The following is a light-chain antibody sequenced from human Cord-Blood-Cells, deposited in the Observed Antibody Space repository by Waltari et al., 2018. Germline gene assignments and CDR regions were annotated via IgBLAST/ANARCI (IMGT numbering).Light chain of an antibody. V-gene: IGLV3-25*03. CDR2: KDS. CDR1: ALPKQY. CDR3: QSADSSGTWV. J-gene: IGLJ3*02. Sequence: SYELTQPPSVSVSPGQTARITCSGDALPKQYAYWYQQKPGQAPVLVIYKDSERPSGIPERFSGSSSGTPVTLTISGVKAEDEADYYCQSADSSGTWVFGGGTKLTVL.